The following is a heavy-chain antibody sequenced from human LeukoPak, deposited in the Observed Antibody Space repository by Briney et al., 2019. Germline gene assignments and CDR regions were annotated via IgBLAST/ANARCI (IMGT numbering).Heavy chain of an antibody. Sequence: SETLSLTCAVYGGSFSGYYWGWIRQPPGKGLEWIGSIYYSGSTYYNPSLKSRVTISVDTSKNQFSLKLSSVTAADTAVYYCARVLSSGYYYASYYFDYWGQGTLVTVSS. V-gene: IGHV4-34*01. CDR2: IYYSGST. J-gene: IGHJ4*02. D-gene: IGHD3-22*01. CDR3: ARVLSSGYYYASYYFDY. CDR1: GGSFSGYY.